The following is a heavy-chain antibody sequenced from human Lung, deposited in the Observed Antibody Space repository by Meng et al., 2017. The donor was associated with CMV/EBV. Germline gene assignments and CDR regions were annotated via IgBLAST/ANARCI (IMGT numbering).Heavy chain of an antibody. J-gene: IGHJ4*02. CDR3: AIPRVGYCSASSCPPAY. Sequence: FPFSSYAIHWVRQAPGKGLEWVGVVSIDGSEEYYGESVKGRFTISRDNSRNSLYLQMHSLRAEDTAVFYCAIPRVGYCSASSCPPAYWGQGTLVTVSS. CDR2: VSIDGSEE. V-gene: IGHV3-30*04. D-gene: IGHD2-2*01. CDR1: FPFSSYA.